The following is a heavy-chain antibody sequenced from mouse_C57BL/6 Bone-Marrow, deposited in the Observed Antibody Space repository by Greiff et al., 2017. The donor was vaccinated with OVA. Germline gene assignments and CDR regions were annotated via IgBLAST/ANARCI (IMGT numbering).Heavy chain of an antibody. D-gene: IGHD1-1*01. CDR3: SSPYYGKVP. CDR1: GYSFTDYN. CDR2: INPNYGTP. Sequence: VQLQQSGPELVQPGASVKISCKASGYSFTDYNMNWVKQSNGQSLEWIGVINPNYGTPSYNQQFKGKATLTVDKSASTANMQLNSLTSEYPAVYYCSSPYYGKVPWGQGTLVTVSA. V-gene: IGHV1-39*01. J-gene: IGHJ3*01.